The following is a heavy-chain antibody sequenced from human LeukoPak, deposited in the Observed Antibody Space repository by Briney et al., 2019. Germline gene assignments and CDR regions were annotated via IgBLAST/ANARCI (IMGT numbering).Heavy chain of an antibody. CDR3: ARHNCGGDCYKSWRFDPHPIDY. Sequence: PSETLSLTCTVSGGSISSYYWSWIRQPPGKGLEWIGYIYYSGSTNYNPSLKSRVTISVDTSKNQFSLKLSSVTAADTAVYYCARHNCGGDCYKSWRFDPHPIDYWGQGTLVTVSS. CDR2: IYYSGST. J-gene: IGHJ4*02. V-gene: IGHV4-59*08. D-gene: IGHD2-21*02. CDR1: GGSISSYY.